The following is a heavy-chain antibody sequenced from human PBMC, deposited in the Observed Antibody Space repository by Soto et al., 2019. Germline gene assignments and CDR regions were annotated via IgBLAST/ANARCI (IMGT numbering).Heavy chain of an antibody. D-gene: IGHD1-26*01. Sequence: PSETLSLTCTVSGGSISSYYWSWIRQPPGKGLEWIGYIYYSGSTNYNPSLKSRVTISVDTSKNQFSLKLSSVTAADTAVYYCARASGARGFDPWGQGTLVTVSS. CDR1: GGSISSYY. J-gene: IGHJ5*02. CDR3: ARASGARGFDP. V-gene: IGHV4-59*01. CDR2: IYYSGST.